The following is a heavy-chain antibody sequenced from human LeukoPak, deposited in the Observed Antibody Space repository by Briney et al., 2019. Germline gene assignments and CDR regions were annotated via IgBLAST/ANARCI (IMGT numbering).Heavy chain of an antibody. V-gene: IGHV4-59*08. J-gene: IGHJ4*02. CDR1: GGSLNSYY. Sequence: PSETLSLTCAVSGGSLNSYYWSWIRQPPGKGLEWIGYIDYSGSTNYNPSLKSRVTISVDTSKNQFSLKLSSVTVADTAMYYCARYLGGGYYGAGLDCWGQGTLVTVSS. CDR3: ARYLGGGYYGAGLDC. CDR2: IDYSGST. D-gene: IGHD3-3*01.